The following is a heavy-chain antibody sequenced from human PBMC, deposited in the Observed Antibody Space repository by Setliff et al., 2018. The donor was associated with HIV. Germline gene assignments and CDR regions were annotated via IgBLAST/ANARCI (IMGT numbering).Heavy chain of an antibody. V-gene: IGHV3-33*01. J-gene: IGHJ6*03. CDR2: IWYDGSNK. Sequence: GGSLRLSCAASGFTFSSYGMHWVRQAPGKGLEWVAVIWYDGSNKYYADSVKGRFTVSRDKSKNTLYLQMNSLRAEDTAVYYCARDKDYYDFSGYYYIYYYMDVWGKGTTVTVSS. D-gene: IGHD3-22*01. CDR3: ARDKDYYDFSGYYYIYYYMDV. CDR1: GFTFSSYG.